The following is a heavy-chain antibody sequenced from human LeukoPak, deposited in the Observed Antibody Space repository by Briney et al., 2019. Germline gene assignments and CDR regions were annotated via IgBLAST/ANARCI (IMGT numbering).Heavy chain of an antibody. J-gene: IGHJ5*02. CDR1: GGTFSSYA. D-gene: IGHD2-2*01. CDR2: IIPILGIA. Sequence: SVKVSCKASGGTFSSYAFSWVRQAPGQGLEWMGRIIPILGIANYAQKFQGRVTITADKSTSTAYMELSSLRSEDTAVYYCARDFCSSTSCSPHFDPWGQGTLVTVSS. CDR3: ARDFCSSTSCSPHFDP. V-gene: IGHV1-69*04.